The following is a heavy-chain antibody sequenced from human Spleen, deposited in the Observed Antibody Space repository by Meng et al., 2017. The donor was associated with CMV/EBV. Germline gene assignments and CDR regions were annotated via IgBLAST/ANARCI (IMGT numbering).Heavy chain of an antibody. D-gene: IGHD3-22*01. J-gene: IGHJ4*02. CDR1: GDSVSSNSAA. V-gene: IGHV6-1*01. CDR3: ARIPYLPSGYYDY. Sequence: QPQSCGPGLVNSPTNLSITCAISGDSVSSNSAAWNWIRQSPARGLEWLGRTYYRSKWYNDYAVSVKSRITINPDTSKNQFSLQLNSVTPEDTAVYYCARIPYLPSGYYDYWGQGTLVTVSS. CDR2: TYYRSKWYN.